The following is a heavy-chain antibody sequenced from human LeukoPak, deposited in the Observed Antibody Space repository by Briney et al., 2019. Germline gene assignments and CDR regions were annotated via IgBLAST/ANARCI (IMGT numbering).Heavy chain of an antibody. CDR1: GGSISSTTYY. CDR3: ATDLEYGDYGPSWYFDL. CDR2: IYYSGST. J-gene: IGHJ2*01. Sequence: SETLSLTCTVSGGSISSTTYYWAWIRQPPGKGLQWIGSIYYSGSTYYNPSLKSRVTMSVDMSKNQFSLKVTSVTAADTAVYYCATDLEYGDYGPSWYFDLWGRGTLVTVSS. V-gene: IGHV4-39*07. D-gene: IGHD4-17*01.